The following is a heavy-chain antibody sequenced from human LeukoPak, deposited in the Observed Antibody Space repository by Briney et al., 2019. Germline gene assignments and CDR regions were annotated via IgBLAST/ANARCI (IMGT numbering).Heavy chain of an antibody. CDR3: ARASGSYWWFDS. D-gene: IGHD1-26*01. CDR2: VNPNSGDT. Sequence: GASVKVSCKASGYTFTGYYLHWVRQAPGQGLEWMGCVNPNSGDTNYTQKFQGSVTMTRDTSIGTVYMELSRPRSDDTAVYYCARASGSYWWFDSWGQGALVTVSS. J-gene: IGHJ5*01. V-gene: IGHV1-2*02. CDR1: GYTFTGYY.